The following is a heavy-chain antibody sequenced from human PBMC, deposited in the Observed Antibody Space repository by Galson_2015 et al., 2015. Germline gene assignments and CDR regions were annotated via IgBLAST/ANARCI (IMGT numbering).Heavy chain of an antibody. CDR1: DGSVSSSSYN. Sequence: ETLSLTCAVSDGSVSSSSYNWVWIRQPPGKGLEWIGSIYYTGGTYYNPFLKSRVTISVDTSKNQFSLKLTSVTAADTAIFYCARDLTSLGAFDPWGQGTLVTVSS. CDR2: IYYTGGT. D-gene: IGHD3-9*01. V-gene: IGHV4-39*07. J-gene: IGHJ5*02. CDR3: ARDLTSLGAFDP.